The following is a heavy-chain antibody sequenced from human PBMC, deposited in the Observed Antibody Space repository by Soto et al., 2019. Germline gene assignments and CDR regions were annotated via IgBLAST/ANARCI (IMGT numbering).Heavy chain of an antibody. CDR2: VFYTGFT. D-gene: IGHD1-20*01. CDR3: ATSQKEYTWNYFDH. Sequence: PSETLSLTCAVSGDSISGSCYYWGWLRHSPGKGPEWIGSVFYTGFTSYNPSLESRVSVSVDTSKNQFSLKVSGVFAADTAVYYCATSQKEYTWNYFDHWGQGALATVXS. V-gene: IGHV4-39*01. J-gene: IGHJ4*02. CDR1: GDSISGSCYY.